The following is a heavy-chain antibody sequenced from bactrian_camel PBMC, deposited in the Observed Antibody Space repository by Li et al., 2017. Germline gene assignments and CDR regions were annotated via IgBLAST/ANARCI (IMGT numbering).Heavy chain of an antibody. CDR2: FTSDDST. CDR1: GYSSIVNC. J-gene: IGHJ4*01. Sequence: VQLVESGGGSVDAGGSLRLSCAASGYSSIVNCMGWYRQGIGEEREGVAAIFTSDDSTYYTDSVKGRFTISRENDKNTVYLQMYNLKPENTAMYYCVDDCYGSRYYLARRTNVWGQGTQVTV. D-gene: IGHD6*01. V-gene: IGHV3S53*01. CDR3: VDDCYGSRYYLARRTNV.